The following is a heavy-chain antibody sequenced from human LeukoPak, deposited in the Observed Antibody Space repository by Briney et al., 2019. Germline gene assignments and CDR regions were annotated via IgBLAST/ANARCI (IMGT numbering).Heavy chain of an antibody. D-gene: IGHD5-24*01. V-gene: IGHV3-11*01. CDR2: ISGSGSTK. J-gene: IGHJ6*02. Sequence: GGSLRLSCAASGFTFSDYYMNWIRQAPGKGLEWVSYISGSGSTKYYADSVKGRFTISRDNAKNSLYLQMNSLRAEDTAVYYCATAERQERYYYGMDVWGQGTTVTASS. CDR1: GFTFSDYY. CDR3: ATAERQERYYYGMDV.